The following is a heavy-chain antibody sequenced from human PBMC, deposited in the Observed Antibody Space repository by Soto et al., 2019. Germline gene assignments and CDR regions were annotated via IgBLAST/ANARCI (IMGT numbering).Heavy chain of an antibody. CDR2: MSPQSGNT. D-gene: IGHD6-13*01. J-gene: IGHJ4*02. V-gene: IGHV1-8*01. CDR3: ARGVDAGLDY. Sequence: ASVKVSCKASGYTFTSYDSNWVRQATGQGLEWMGWMSPQSGNTGYAQNLQGRVIMTRDTSINTAYLELSSLRSEDTAVYYCARGVDAGLDYWGQGALVTVSS. CDR1: GYTFTSYD.